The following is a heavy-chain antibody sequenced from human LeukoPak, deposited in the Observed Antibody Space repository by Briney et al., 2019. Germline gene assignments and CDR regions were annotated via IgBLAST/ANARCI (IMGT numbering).Heavy chain of an antibody. D-gene: IGHD2-15*01. CDR2: ISAYKGNT. V-gene: IGHV1-18*04. Sequence: ASVKVSCKPSGYTFTSYGISWVRQTPGQGREWMGWISAYKGNTNYAQKLQGRVTMTTDTSTSTAYMELSSLRSDDTAVYYCARVGVVVSATLSSDYWGQGTLVTVS. CDR3: ARVGVVVSATLSSDY. J-gene: IGHJ4*02. CDR1: GYTFTSYG.